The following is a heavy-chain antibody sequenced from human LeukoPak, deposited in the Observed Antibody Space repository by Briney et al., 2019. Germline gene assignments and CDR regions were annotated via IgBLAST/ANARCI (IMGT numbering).Heavy chain of an antibody. J-gene: IGHJ4*02. CDR1: GFTFSTYA. CDR2: ISGSGGST. Sequence: GGSLRLSCAASGFTFSTYAMSWVRQATGKGLEWVSSISGSGGSTYYADSVKDRFTISRDNSKNTLYLQMNSLRAEDTAVYYCAKGLLMSAGDYWGQGTLVAVSS. CDR3: AKGLLMSAGDY. D-gene: IGHD3-9*01. V-gene: IGHV3-23*01.